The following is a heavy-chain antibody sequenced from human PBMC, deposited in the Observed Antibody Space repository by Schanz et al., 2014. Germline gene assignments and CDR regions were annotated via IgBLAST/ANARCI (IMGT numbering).Heavy chain of an antibody. CDR2: ISSGGGST. V-gene: IGHV3-23*01. D-gene: IGHD5-12*01. J-gene: IGHJ4*02. Sequence: EVQLLESGGGLVQPGGSLRLSCAASGFTFSSYAMTWVRQAPGMGLEWVSSISSGGGSTYYADSVKGRFTISRDNSKNTLYLQMKSLRAEDTAVYYCARKVVATIGGYYDNWGQGTLVIVSS. CDR1: GFTFSSYA. CDR3: ARKVVATIGGYYDN.